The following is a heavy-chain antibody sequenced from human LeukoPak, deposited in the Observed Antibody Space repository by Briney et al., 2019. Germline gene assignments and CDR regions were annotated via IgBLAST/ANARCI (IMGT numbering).Heavy chain of an antibody. Sequence: ASVTVSCKASGGTFSSYAIRWVRQAPGQGLEWMGGIIPIFGTANSPQKFQGRVTITADESTSTAYMELSSLRSEDTAVYYCARAHYGSGSYYYYYYGMDVWGKGTTVTVSS. CDR1: GGTFSSYA. J-gene: IGHJ6*04. CDR2: IIPIFGTA. V-gene: IGHV1-69*13. D-gene: IGHD3-10*01. CDR3: ARAHYGSGSYYYYYYGMDV.